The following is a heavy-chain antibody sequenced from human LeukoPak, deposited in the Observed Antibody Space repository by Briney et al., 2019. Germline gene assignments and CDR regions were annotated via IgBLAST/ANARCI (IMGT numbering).Heavy chain of an antibody. V-gene: IGHV3-21*01. CDR2: IDFTSRYI. CDR3: ARGDFYDSSGNFNDAFDI. CDR1: GFTFSSYS. J-gene: IGHJ3*02. Sequence: PGGSLRLSCAASGFTFSSYSMNWVRQAPGKGLEWVSSIDFTSRYIYNADSVKGRFTTSRDNAKKSMYLQMNRLRADDTAVYYCARGDFYDSSGNFNDAFDIWGQGTRVTVSS. D-gene: IGHD3-22*01.